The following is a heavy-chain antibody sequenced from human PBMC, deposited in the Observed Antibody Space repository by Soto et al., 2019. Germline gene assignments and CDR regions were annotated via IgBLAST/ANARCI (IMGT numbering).Heavy chain of an antibody. J-gene: IGHJ5*02. CDR3: ARAAYGSGSYYKRNWFDP. CDR1: GGSFSGYY. Sequence: ASETLSLTCAVYGGSFSGYYWSWIRQPPGKGLEWIGEINHSGSTNYNPSLESRVTISVDTSKNQFSLKLSSVTAADTAVYYCARAAYGSGSYYKRNWFDPWGQGTLVTVSS. D-gene: IGHD3-10*01. V-gene: IGHV4-34*01. CDR2: INHSGST.